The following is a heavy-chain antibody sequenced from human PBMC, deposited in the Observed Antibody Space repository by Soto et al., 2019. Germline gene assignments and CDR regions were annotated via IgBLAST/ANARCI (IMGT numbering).Heavy chain of an antibody. D-gene: IGHD3-9*01. CDR1: GGSISSYY. CDR2: IYYSGST. J-gene: IGHJ4*02. Sequence: PSETLSLTCTVSGGSISSYYWSWIRQPPGKGLEWIGYIYYSGSTNYNPSLKSRVTISVDTSKNQFSLKLSSVTAADTAVYYCARGYDILTGYYNFDYWGQGTLVTVSS. V-gene: IGHV4-59*08. CDR3: ARGYDILTGYYNFDY.